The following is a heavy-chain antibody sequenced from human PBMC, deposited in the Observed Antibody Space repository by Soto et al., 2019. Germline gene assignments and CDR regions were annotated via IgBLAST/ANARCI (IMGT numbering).Heavy chain of an antibody. CDR1: GGTFSSYA. J-gene: IGHJ3*02. D-gene: IGHD3-22*01. V-gene: IGHV1-69*13. CDR3: AFTYYHDSSGPSGAFDI. CDR2: IIPIFGTA. Sequence: SVKVSCKASGGTFSSYAISWVRQAPGQGLEWMGGIIPIFGTANYAQKFQGRVTITADESTSTAYMELSSLRSEDTAMYYCAFTYYHDSSGPSGAFDIWGQGTMVTVSS.